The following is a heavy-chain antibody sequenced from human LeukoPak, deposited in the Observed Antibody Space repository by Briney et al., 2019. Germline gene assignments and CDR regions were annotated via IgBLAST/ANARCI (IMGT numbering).Heavy chain of an antibody. V-gene: IGHV3-7*01. J-gene: IGHJ4*02. CDR1: GFSVSNNY. CDR2: IKQDGNEI. Sequence: GGSLRLSCVVSGFSVSNNYVSWVRQAPGKGMEWVANIKQDGNEIHYVDSLKGRFTLSRDNAKNSVYLQMNSLRAEDTAIYYCARIGYSSSSFDYWGQGTVVTVSS. D-gene: IGHD2-2*03. CDR3: ARIGYSSSSFDY.